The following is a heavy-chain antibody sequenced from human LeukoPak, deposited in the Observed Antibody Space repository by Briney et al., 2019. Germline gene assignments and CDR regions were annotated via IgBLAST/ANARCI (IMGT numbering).Heavy chain of an antibody. V-gene: IGHV1-2*02. CDR2: INPNSGGT. J-gene: IGHJ4*02. Sequence: ASVKVSCKASGYTFTGYYIHWVRQAPGQGLEWMGWINPNSGGTNYAQKFQGRVTMTRDTSISTAYMELSRLRSYDTAVYYCASGIAAAGGFDYLGQGTLVTVSS. D-gene: IGHD6-13*01. CDR1: GYTFTGYY. CDR3: ASGIAAAGGFDY.